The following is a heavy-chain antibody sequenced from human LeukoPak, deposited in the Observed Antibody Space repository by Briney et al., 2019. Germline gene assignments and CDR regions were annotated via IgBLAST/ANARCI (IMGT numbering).Heavy chain of an antibody. CDR3: AKDSVTKYDFWSGPTYFVDY. J-gene: IGHJ4*02. CDR1: GFTFSTYW. Sequence: PGGSLRLPCAASGFTFSTYWMSWVRQAPGKGLEWVAKIKQDGSEKYYVDSVKGRFTISRDNAKNSVYLQMNSLRAEDTAVYYCAKDSVTKYDFWSGPTYFVDYWGQGTLVTVSS. D-gene: IGHD3-3*01. CDR2: IKQDGSEK. V-gene: IGHV3-7*03.